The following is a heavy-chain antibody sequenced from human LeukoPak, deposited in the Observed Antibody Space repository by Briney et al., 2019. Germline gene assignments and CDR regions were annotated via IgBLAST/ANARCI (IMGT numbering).Heavy chain of an antibody. J-gene: IGHJ4*02. CDR3: ASHLLYSSSWYSAYYFDY. D-gene: IGHD6-13*01. Sequence: GGSLRLSCAASGFTFSSYAMSWVRQAPGKGLEWVSAISGSGGGTYYADSVKGRFTISRDNSKNTLYLQMNSLRAEDTAVYYCASHLLYSSSWYSAYYFDYWGQGTLVTVSS. CDR2: ISGSGGGT. V-gene: IGHV3-23*01. CDR1: GFTFSSYA.